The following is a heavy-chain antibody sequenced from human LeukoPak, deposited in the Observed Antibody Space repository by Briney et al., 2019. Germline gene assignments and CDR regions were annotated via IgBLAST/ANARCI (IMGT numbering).Heavy chain of an antibody. Sequence: SETLSLTCAVYGGSFSGYYWSWIRQPPGKGLEWIGEINHSGSTNYNPSPKSRVTISVDASKNQFSLKRSSVTAADTAVYYCARGSTMVREGLTWGQGTLVTVSS. D-gene: IGHD3-10*01. CDR1: GGSFSGYY. CDR2: INHSGST. J-gene: IGHJ4*02. CDR3: ARGSTMVREGLT. V-gene: IGHV4-34*01.